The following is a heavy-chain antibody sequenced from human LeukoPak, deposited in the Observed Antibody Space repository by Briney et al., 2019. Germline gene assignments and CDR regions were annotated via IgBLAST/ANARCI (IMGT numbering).Heavy chain of an antibody. CDR3: ARVEGATGYYYDSSPYAFDI. J-gene: IGHJ3*02. CDR1: GGTFSSYA. V-gene: IGHV1-69*04. D-gene: IGHD3-22*01. Sequence: SVKVSCKASGGTFSSYAISWVRQAPGQGLEWMGRIIPILGIANYAQKFQGRVTITADKSTSTAYMELSSLRSEDTAVYYRARVEGATGYYYDSSPYAFDIWGQGTMVTVSS. CDR2: IIPILGIA.